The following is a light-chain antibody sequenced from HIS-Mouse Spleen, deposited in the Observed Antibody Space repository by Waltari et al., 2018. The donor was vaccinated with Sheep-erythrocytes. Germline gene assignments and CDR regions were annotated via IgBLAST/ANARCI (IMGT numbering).Light chain of an antibody. J-gene: IGKJ2*01. CDR3: QQRSNWYT. CDR2: GAS. V-gene: IGKV3-11*01. Sequence: EIVLTQSPATLSLSPGARATLSCRASQSVSSYLAWYQQKPGQAPRLLIYGASNRATGIPARFSGSGSGTDFTLTISSLEPEDFAVYYCQQRSNWYTFGQGTKLEIK. CDR1: QSVSSY.